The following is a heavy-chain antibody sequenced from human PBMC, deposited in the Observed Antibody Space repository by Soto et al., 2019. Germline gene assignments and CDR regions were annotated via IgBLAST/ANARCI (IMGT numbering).Heavy chain of an antibody. Sequence: ASVKVSCKASGFTFTSSAMQWVRQARGQRLEWIGWIVVGSGNTNYAQKFQERVTITRDMSTSTAYMELSSLRSEDTAVYYCAADHQPLSSSSGLGYWGQGTLVTVSS. CDR2: IVVGSGNT. CDR3: AADHQPLSSSSGLGY. D-gene: IGHD6-6*01. CDR1: GFTFTSSA. V-gene: IGHV1-58*02. J-gene: IGHJ4*02.